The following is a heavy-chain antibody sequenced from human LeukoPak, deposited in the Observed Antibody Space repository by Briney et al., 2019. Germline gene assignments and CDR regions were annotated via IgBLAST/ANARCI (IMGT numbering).Heavy chain of an antibody. D-gene: IGHD6-13*01. CDR2: INPSGGST. V-gene: IGHV1-46*01. CDR1: GYTFTSYY. CDR3: AREYSSSWFNLHPPYYYYYMDV. Sequence: GASVKVSCKASGYTFTSYYMHWVRQAPGQGLEWMGIINPSGGSTSYAQKFQGRVTMTRDTSTSTVYMELSSLRSEDTAVYYCAREYSSSWFNLHPPYYYYYMDVWGKGTTVTISS. J-gene: IGHJ6*03.